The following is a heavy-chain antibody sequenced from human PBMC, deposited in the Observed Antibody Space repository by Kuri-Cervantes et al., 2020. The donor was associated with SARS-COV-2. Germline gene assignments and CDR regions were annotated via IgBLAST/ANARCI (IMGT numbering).Heavy chain of an antibody. J-gene: IGHJ4*02. CDR1: GYTLTELS. CDR2: FDPEDGET. V-gene: IGHV1-24*01. Sequence: ASGEGSCKVSGYTLTELSMHWVRQAPGKGLEWMGGFDPEDGETIYAQKFQGRVTMTEDTSTDTAYMELSSLRSEDTAVYYCATAGTTAMALFDYWGQGTLVTVSS. CDR3: ATAGTTAMALFDY. D-gene: IGHD5-18*01.